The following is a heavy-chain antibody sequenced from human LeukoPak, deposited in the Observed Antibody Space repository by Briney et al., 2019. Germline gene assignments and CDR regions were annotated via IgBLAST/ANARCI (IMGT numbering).Heavy chain of an antibody. CDR1: GYTFTSYD. J-gene: IGHJ4*02. D-gene: IGHD3-10*01. Sequence: ASVKVSCKASGYTFTSYDINWVRQATGQGLEWMGWINPNSGGTNYAQKFQGRVTMTRDTSISTAYMELSRLRSDDTAVYYCARGGDVLLWFGELMDYWGQGTLVTVSS. CDR2: INPNSGGT. CDR3: ARGGDVLLWFGELMDY. V-gene: IGHV1-2*02.